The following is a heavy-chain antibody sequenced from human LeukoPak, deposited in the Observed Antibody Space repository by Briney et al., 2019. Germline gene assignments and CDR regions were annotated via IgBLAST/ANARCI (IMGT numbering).Heavy chain of an antibody. D-gene: IGHD3/OR15-3a*01. Sequence: GGSLRLSCAASGFTFSSYSMNWVRQAPGKGLEWVSSISSSSSYIYYADSVKGRFTISRDNAKNSLYLQMNSLRAEDTAVYYCARSRTGYCSGFDYWGQGTLVTVSS. CDR1: GFTFSSYS. J-gene: IGHJ4*02. V-gene: IGHV3-21*01. CDR3: ARSRTGYCSGFDY. CDR2: ISSSSSYI.